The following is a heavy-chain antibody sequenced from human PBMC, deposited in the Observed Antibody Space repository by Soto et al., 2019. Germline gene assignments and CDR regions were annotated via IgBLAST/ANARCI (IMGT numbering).Heavy chain of an antibody. CDR2: ISGSGGST. CDR1: GFTFSSYA. V-gene: IGHV3-23*01. J-gene: IGHJ5*02. Sequence: EVQLLESGGGLVQPGGSLRLSCAASGFTFSSYAMSWVRQAPGKGLEWVSAISGSGGSTYYADSVKGRFTISRDNSKNTLYLQMNSLRAEDTAVYYCAKLEIYDYIWGSYRSRWFDPWGQGTLVTVSS. CDR3: AKLEIYDYIWGSYRSRWFDP. D-gene: IGHD3-16*02.